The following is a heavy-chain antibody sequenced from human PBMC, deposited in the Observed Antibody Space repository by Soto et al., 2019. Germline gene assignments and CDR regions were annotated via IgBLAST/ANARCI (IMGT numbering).Heavy chain of an antibody. V-gene: IGHV4-61*05. J-gene: IGHJ4*02. CDR3: ARQGGYGSALDY. CDR2: ISYSGKS. CDR1: GGSISSSNYY. D-gene: IGHD4-17*01. Sequence: SETLSLTCTVSGGSISSSNYYWGWIRQPPGKGLEWIGYISYSGKSNYNPSLKSRVIISVDTSNNQFSLKLSSVTAADTAVYYCARQGGYGSALDYWGLGTLVTVSS.